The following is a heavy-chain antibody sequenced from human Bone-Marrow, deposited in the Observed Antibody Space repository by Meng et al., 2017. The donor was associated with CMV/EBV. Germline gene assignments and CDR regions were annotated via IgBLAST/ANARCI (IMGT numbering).Heavy chain of an antibody. CDR3: AGDPNGNNWFDP. CDR2: IYYSGST. D-gene: IGHD1-1*01. J-gene: IGHJ5*02. CDR1: GGSITSGGYY. Sequence: VSGGSITSGGYYWSWIRQLPGKGLEWIGYIYYSGSTYYNPSLKSRVTISVDTSKNQFSLNVTSVTAADTAVYYCAGDPNGNNWFDPWGQGTLVTVSS. V-gene: IGHV4-31*02.